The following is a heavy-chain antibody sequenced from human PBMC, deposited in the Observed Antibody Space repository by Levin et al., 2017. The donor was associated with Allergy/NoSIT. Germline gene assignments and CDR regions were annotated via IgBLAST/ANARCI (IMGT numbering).Heavy chain of an antibody. CDR3: ASGWWDAFPPPAFDI. D-gene: IGHD6-19*01. CDR1: GGTFSSYA. CDR2: IIPIFGTA. Sequence: KISCKASGGTFSSYAISWVRQAPGQGLEWMGGIIPIFGTANYAQKFQGRVTITADESTSTAYMELSSLRSEDTAVYYCASGWWDAFPPPAFDIWGQGTMVTVSS. V-gene: IGHV1-69*01. J-gene: IGHJ3*02.